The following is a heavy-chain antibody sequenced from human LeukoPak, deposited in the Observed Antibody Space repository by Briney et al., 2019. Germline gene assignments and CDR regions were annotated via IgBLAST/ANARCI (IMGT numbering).Heavy chain of an antibody. D-gene: IGHD3-3*01. Sequence: GGSLRLSCAASGFIFNTYTMNWVRQAPGKGLEWVSSISGTSSPIHYADSVKGRFTISRDNAKNSLYLQMNSLRAEDTAVYYCASEYDFWSGYYTTTPYGMDVWGQGTTVTVSS. V-gene: IGHV3-21*01. J-gene: IGHJ6*02. CDR3: ASEYDFWSGYYTTTPYGMDV. CDR2: ISGTSSPI. CDR1: GFIFNTYT.